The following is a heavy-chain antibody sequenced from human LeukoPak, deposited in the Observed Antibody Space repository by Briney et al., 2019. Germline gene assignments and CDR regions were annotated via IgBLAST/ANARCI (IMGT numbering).Heavy chain of an antibody. J-gene: IGHJ4*02. CDR3: AREGAGLRYFGGNFDY. CDR2: IYQSGST. CDR1: GYSISSGYY. D-gene: IGHD3-9*01. V-gene: IGHV4-38-2*02. Sequence: SETLSLTCTVSGYSISSGYYWGWIRPPPGKGLEWIGSIYQSGSTYYNPSLKSRVTISVDTSKNQFSLKLSSVTAADTAVYYCAREGAGLRYFGGNFDYWGQGTLVTVSS.